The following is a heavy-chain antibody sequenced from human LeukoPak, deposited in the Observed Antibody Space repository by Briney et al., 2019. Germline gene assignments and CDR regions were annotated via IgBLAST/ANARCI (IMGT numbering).Heavy chain of an antibody. Sequence: GGSLRLSCAASGFTFSSYAMSWVRQAPGKGLEWVSAISGCGGSTYYADSVKGRFTISRDNSKNTLYLQMNSLRAEDTAVYYCAKSQVATSLRYYFDYWGQGTLVTVSS. V-gene: IGHV3-23*01. CDR3: AKSQVATSLRYYFDY. CDR2: ISGCGGST. D-gene: IGHD5-12*01. J-gene: IGHJ4*02. CDR1: GFTFSSYA.